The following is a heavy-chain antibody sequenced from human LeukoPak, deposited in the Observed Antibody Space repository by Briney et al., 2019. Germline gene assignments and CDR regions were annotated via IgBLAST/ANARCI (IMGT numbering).Heavy chain of an antibody. J-gene: IGHJ4*02. D-gene: IGHD6-13*01. CDR3: ARGASSSWYREGLYYFDY. CDR1: GYTFTSYG. Sequence: ASVKVSCKASGYTFTSYGISWVRQAPGQGLEWMGWISAYNGDTNYAQKLQGRVTMTTDTSTSTAYMELRSLRSGDTAVYYCARGASSSWYREGLYYFDYWGQGTLVTVSS. CDR2: ISAYNGDT. V-gene: IGHV1-18*01.